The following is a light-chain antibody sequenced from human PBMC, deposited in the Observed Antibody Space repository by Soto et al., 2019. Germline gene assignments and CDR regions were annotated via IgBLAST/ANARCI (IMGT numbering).Light chain of an antibody. Sequence: QSALTQPASVSGSPGQSITISCTGTSSDVGSYNLVSWYQQHPGKAPKLMIYEGSKRPSGVSNRFSGSKSGNTASLTISGLQADDEADYYCCSYAGSSTYVFGAGNKVIV. V-gene: IGLV2-23*01. CDR2: EGS. J-gene: IGLJ1*01. CDR1: SSDVGSYNL. CDR3: CSYAGSSTYV.